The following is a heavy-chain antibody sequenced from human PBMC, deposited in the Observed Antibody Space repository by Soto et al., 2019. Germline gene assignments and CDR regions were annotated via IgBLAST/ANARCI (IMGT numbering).Heavy chain of an antibody. V-gene: IGHV3-66*01. CDR3: ARDGGKYYGDYPLEVDY. D-gene: IGHD4-17*01. CDR2: IYSGGST. Sequence: EVQLVESGGGLVQPGGSLRLSCAASGFTVSSNYMSWVRQAPGKGLEGVSVIYSGGSTYYADSVKGRFTISRDNSKNTLYLQMNSLRAEDTAVYYCARDGGKYYGDYPLEVDYWGQGTLVTVSS. J-gene: IGHJ4*02. CDR1: GFTVSSNY.